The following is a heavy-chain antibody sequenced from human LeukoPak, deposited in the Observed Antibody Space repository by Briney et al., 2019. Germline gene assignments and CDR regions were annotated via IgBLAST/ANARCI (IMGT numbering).Heavy chain of an antibody. Sequence: ASVKVSCKASGGTFSSYAISWVRQAPRQGLEWMGGIIPIFGTANYAQKFQGRVTITADESTSTAYMELSSLRSEDTAVYYCARRRGLRFLEWFYDYWGQGTLVTVSS. CDR3: ARRRGLRFLEWFYDY. CDR2: IIPIFGTA. D-gene: IGHD3-3*01. V-gene: IGHV1-69*01. J-gene: IGHJ4*02. CDR1: GGTFSSYA.